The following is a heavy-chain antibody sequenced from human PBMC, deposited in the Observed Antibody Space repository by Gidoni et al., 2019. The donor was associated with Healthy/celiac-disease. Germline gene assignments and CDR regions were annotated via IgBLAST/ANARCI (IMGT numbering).Heavy chain of an antibody. V-gene: IGHV3-9*01. CDR3: AKVKSYSSGWQGGAFDI. Sequence: EVQLVESGGGLVQPGRSLRLSCAASGSTFDDYAMHWVRPAPGKGLGWVSGISWNSGSIGYADSVKGRFTISRDNAKNSLYLQMNSLRAEDTALYYCAKVKSYSSGWQGGAFDIWGQGTMVTVSS. CDR1: GSTFDDYA. J-gene: IGHJ3*02. D-gene: IGHD6-19*01. CDR2: ISWNSGSI.